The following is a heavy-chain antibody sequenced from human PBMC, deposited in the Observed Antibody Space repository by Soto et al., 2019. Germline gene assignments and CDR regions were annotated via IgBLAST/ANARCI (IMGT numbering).Heavy chain of an antibody. Sequence: ASVKVSCKGFGYSFMKYGINWVRQAPGQGLEWVGWISPYSGYTHSAQKFHGRLTLTTDTAASTAYMELRILRSADTALYYCAREASVLIPAAQPSSFDSWGQGTLVTVSS. D-gene: IGHD2-2*01. V-gene: IGHV1-18*01. J-gene: IGHJ4*02. CDR1: GYSFMKYG. CDR2: ISPYSGYT. CDR3: AREASVLIPAAQPSSFDS.